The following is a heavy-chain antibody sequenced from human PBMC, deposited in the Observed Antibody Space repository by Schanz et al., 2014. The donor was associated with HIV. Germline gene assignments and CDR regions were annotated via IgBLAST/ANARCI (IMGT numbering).Heavy chain of an antibody. CDR2: IWYDGSKE. CDR3: ARDRMDTVVSYYYYYGMDL. J-gene: IGHJ6*02. Sequence: QVQLVESGGGMVLPGTSLRLSCAASGGTFSAHAFHWVRQAPGRGLEWVAAIWYDGSKEYYAESVKGRFTISRDNSKKTLFLQMNSLRGEDSAVYYCARDRMDTVVSYYYYYGMDLWGQGTTVIVSS. V-gene: IGHV3-33*08. D-gene: IGHD4-17*01. CDR1: GGTFSAHA.